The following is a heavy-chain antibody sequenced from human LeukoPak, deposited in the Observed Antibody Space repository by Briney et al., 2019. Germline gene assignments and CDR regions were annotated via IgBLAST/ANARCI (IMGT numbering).Heavy chain of an antibody. CDR1: GYTFTDYY. CDR2: IDPNSGGP. J-gene: IGHJ5*02. V-gene: IGHV1-2*02. Sequence: ASVKVSCKASGYTFTDYYMNWVRQAPGQGLEWMGWIDPNSGGPNYAQKFQGRVTMTRDTSISTVYMELTRLRSDDTAVYYCARPYCSDGSCSIGWFAPWGQGTLVTVSS. D-gene: IGHD2-15*01. CDR3: ARPYCSDGSCSIGWFAP.